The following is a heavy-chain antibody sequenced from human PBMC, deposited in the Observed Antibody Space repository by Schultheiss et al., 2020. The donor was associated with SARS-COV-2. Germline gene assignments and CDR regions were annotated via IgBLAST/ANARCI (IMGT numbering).Heavy chain of an antibody. J-gene: IGHJ6*02. V-gene: IGHV4-59*01. CDR1: GGSISGYY. CDR3: ARDLRGSSSMDV. Sequence: SQTLSLTCTVSGGSISGYYWSWIRQPPGKGLEWIGEIYHSGSTNYNPSLKSRVTISVDTSNNQFSLKLSSVTAADTAVYYCARDLRGSSSMDVWGQGTTVTVSS. D-gene: IGHD6-6*01. CDR2: IYHSGST.